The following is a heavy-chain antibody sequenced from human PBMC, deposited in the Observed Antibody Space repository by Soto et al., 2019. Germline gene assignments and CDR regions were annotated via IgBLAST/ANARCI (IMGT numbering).Heavy chain of an antibody. CDR1: GFSLSTSGVG. D-gene: IGHD2-15*01. Sequence: QITLKESGPTLVKPTQTLTLTCTFSGFSLSTSGVGVGWIHQPPGKPLEWLALIYWDDDKRYSPSLKSRLTIARATAKDHVVLTMPNMDPVDTATYYCAHRSECSGGSCYSVGSWFDPWGQGTLVTVSS. J-gene: IGHJ5*02. V-gene: IGHV2-5*02. CDR3: AHRSECSGGSCYSVGSWFDP. CDR2: IYWDDDK.